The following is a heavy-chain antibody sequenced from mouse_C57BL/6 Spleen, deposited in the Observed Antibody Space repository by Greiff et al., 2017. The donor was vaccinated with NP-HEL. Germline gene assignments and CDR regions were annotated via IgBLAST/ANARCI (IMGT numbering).Heavy chain of an antibody. CDR1: GYTFTSYW. V-gene: IGHV1-53*01. D-gene: IGHD1-1*01. J-gene: IGHJ1*03. Sequence: VQLQQSGTELVKPGASVKLSCKASGYTFTSYWMHWVKQRPGQGLEWIGNINPSNGGTNYTEKFKRKATLTVDKSSSTAYMQLSSLTSEDSAVYYCARLLSPYGSSYGGYFDVWGTGTTVTVSA. CDR3: ARLLSPYGSSYGGYFDV. CDR2: INPSNGGT.